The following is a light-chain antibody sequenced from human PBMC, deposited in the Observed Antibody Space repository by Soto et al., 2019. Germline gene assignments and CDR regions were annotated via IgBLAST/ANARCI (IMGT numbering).Light chain of an antibody. CDR3: QQYHRSSIT. CDR2: DAS. Sequence: EIQMTQSPSTLSASVGDRFTITCLASQSLNNDLAWYQQKPGKAPNLLIYDASTLERGVTSRFSGTGSGTEFTLAINSLQPDDFATYYCQQYHRSSITFGQGTRLDIK. CDR1: QSLNND. J-gene: IGKJ5*01. V-gene: IGKV1-5*01.